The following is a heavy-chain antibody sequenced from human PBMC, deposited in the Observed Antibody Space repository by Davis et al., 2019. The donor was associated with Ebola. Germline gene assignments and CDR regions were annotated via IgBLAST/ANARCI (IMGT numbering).Heavy chain of an antibody. V-gene: IGHV1-46*01. CDR3: ARAEAAGEQWLVRTYYYGMDV. CDR1: GYTFTSYY. Sequence: ASVKVSCKAAGYTFTSYYMHWVRQAPGQGLEWMGIINPSGGSTSYAQKFQGRVTMTRDTSTSTVYMELSSLRSEDTAVYYCARAEAAGEQWLVRTYYYGMDVWGQGTTVTVSS. CDR2: INPSGGST. D-gene: IGHD6-19*01. J-gene: IGHJ6*02.